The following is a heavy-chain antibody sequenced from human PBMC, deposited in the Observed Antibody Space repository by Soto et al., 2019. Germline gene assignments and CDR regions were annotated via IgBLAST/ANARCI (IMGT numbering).Heavy chain of an antibody. J-gene: IGHJ5*01. V-gene: IGHV5-51*01. CDR2: IYPGDSDT. CDR1: GYSFTSYW. CDR3: ARRDCSGGSCYRGVWFDS. D-gene: IGHD2-15*01. Sequence: GESLKISCKGSGYSFTSYWIGWVRQMPGKGLEWMGIIYPGDSDTRYSPSFQGQVTISADKSISTAYLQWSSLKASDTAMYYCARRDCSGGSCYRGVWFDSWGQGTLVTVSS.